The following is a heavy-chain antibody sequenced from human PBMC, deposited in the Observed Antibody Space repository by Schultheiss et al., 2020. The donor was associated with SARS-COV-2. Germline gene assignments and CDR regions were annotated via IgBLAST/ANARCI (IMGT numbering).Heavy chain of an antibody. CDR3: AREAAAGHFDY. Sequence: GGSLRLSCAASGFTVSSNYMSWVRQAPGKGLEWVSSISSSSSYIYYADSVKGRFTISRDNAKNSLYLQMNSLRAEDTAVYYCAREAAAGHFDYWGQGTLVTVSS. V-gene: IGHV3-21*04. J-gene: IGHJ4*02. CDR1: GFTVSSNY. CDR2: ISSSSSYI. D-gene: IGHD6-25*01.